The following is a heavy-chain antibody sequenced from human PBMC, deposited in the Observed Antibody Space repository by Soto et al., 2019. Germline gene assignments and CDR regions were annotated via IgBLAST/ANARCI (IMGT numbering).Heavy chain of an antibody. CDR1: GFTFSSYA. D-gene: IGHD6-13*01. Sequence: QVQLVESGGGVVQPGRSLRLSCAASGFTFSSYAMHWVRQAPGKGLEWVAVISYDGSDKYYADSVKGRFTIPRDNSKNTLYLQMNSLRAEDTAVYYCARALAAAARGYYYGMDVWGQGTTVTVSS. J-gene: IGHJ6*02. V-gene: IGHV3-30-3*01. CDR3: ARALAAAARGYYYGMDV. CDR2: ISYDGSDK.